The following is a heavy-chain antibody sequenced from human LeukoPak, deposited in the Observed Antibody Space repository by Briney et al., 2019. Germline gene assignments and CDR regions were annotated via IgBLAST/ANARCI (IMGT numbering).Heavy chain of an antibody. CDR3: AKGKGRSLSGSNCGGGSCRIVYFDY. D-gene: IGHD2-15*01. CDR1: GFTFSSYA. Sequence: GGSLRLSCAASGFTFSSYAMSWVRQAPGKGLEWVSAISGSGGSTYYADSVKGRFTISRDNSKNTLYLQMNSLRAEDTAVYYCAKGKGRSLSGSNCGGGSCRIVYFDYWGQGTLVTVSS. J-gene: IGHJ4*02. V-gene: IGHV3-23*01. CDR2: ISGSGGST.